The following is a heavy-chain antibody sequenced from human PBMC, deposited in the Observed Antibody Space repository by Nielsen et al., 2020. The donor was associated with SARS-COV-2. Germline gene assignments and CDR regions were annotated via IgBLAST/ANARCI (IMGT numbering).Heavy chain of an antibody. D-gene: IGHD3-3*01. CDR3: ARDPEGLFWYFDR. J-gene: IGHJ2*01. Sequence: GGSLRLSCAASGFTFSNDVMHWVRQAPGKGLEWVAVIWYDGTNEYYADSVKGRFTISRDNSKNTLYLQMNSLRAEHMAVYYCARDPEGLFWYFDRWGRGTLVTVSS. CDR2: IWYDGTNE. CDR1: GFTFSNDV. V-gene: IGHV3-33*08.